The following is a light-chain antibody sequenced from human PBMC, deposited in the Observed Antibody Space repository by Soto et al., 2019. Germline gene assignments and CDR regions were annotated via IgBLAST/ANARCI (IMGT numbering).Light chain of an antibody. CDR1: SSDVGGYNY. J-gene: IGLJ1*01. Sequence: QSVLTQPASVSGSPGQSITISCTGTSSDVGGYNYVSWYQHHPGKAPKLLIYDVSNRPSGISNRFSGSKSDNTASLTISGLQPEDEADYYCSSYTPSNTRQIVFGTGTRSPS. CDR3: SSYTPSNTRQIV. CDR2: DVS. V-gene: IGLV2-14*03.